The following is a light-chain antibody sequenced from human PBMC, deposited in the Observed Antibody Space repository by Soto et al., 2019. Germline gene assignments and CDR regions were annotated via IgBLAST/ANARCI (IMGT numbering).Light chain of an antibody. CDR3: QQYNSYWT. J-gene: IGKJ1*01. V-gene: IGKV1-33*01. Sequence: DIQMTQSPSSLSASVGDRVTITCQASQDIKNYLNWYQQKSGKAPKLLIYDASDLETGVPSRFSGSGSGTEFTLTISSLQPDDFATYYCQQYNSYWTFGQGTKVDIK. CDR1: QDIKNY. CDR2: DAS.